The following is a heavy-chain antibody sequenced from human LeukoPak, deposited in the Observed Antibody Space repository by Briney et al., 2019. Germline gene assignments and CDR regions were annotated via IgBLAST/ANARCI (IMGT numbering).Heavy chain of an antibody. CDR3: ARPTDGDSTRYGMDV. D-gene: IGHD2-21*02. J-gene: IGHJ6*02. CDR1: GFVVCGNY. Sequence: GGSLRLSCAASGFVVCGNYMSWVRQAPGKGLEWVSVIYSGGSTYYADSVKGRFSTSRDSSTSTLFLQMDSLRVEDTAMYYCARPTDGDSTRYGMDVWGQGTTVIVSS. CDR2: IYSGGST. V-gene: IGHV3-53*01.